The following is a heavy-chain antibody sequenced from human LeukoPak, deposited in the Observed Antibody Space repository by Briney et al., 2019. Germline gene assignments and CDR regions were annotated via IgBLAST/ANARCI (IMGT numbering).Heavy chain of an antibody. CDR1: GDSISSYS. J-gene: IGHJ3*02. CDR2: IYTSGSN. D-gene: IGHD2-15*01. CDR3: ARGLLRRRDAFDI. Sequence: SETLSLTCTVSGDSISSYSWSWIRQPAGKGLEWIGRIYTSGSNNYNPSLKSRVTMSVDTSKNQFSLKLSSVTAADTAVYYCARGLLRRRDAFDIWGQGTMVTVSS. V-gene: IGHV4-4*07.